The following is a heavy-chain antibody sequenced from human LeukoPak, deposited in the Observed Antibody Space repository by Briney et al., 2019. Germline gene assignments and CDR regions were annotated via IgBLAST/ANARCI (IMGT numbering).Heavy chain of an antibody. CDR3: ARGGSGWYENYFDY. J-gene: IGHJ4*02. CDR1: GFTVSSSY. Sequence: GGSLRLSCAASGFTVSSSYMSWVRQAPVKGLEWVSIIYSGGSTYYADSVKGRFTISRDNSKNTLYLQMNSLRAEDTSVYYCARGGSGWYENYFDYWGQGTLVTVSS. V-gene: IGHV3-66*01. D-gene: IGHD6-19*01. CDR2: IYSGGST.